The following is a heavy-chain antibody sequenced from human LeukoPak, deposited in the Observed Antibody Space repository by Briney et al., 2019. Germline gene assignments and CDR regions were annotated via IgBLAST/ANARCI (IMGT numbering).Heavy chain of an antibody. Sequence: ASVKVSCKASGYTFTGYYMHWVRQAPGQGLEWMGRINPNSGGTNYAQKFQGRVTMTRDTPISTAYMELSRLRSDDTAVYYCARGPNSGYYYYMDVWGKGTTVTVSS. D-gene: IGHD4-23*01. CDR2: INPNSGGT. CDR3: ARGPNSGYYYYMDV. CDR1: GYTFTGYY. V-gene: IGHV1-2*06. J-gene: IGHJ6*03.